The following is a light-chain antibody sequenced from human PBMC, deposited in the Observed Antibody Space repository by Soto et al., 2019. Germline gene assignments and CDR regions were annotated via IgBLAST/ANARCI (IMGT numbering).Light chain of an antibody. Sequence: DIPMTQSPSTLSASIGDRVTITCRASQNINSWLAWYQQKPGKAPKLLIYKASSFESGVPSRFSGSGSGTEFTLTISSLQPDDLATYYCQYRGSFGQGTKVEIK. CDR3: QYRGS. V-gene: IGKV1-5*03. CDR1: QNINSW. CDR2: KAS. J-gene: IGKJ1*01.